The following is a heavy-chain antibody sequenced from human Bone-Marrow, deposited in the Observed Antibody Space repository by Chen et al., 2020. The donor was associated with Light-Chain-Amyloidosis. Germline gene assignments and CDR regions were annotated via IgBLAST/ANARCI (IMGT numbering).Heavy chain of an antibody. J-gene: IGHJ4*02. V-gene: IGHV5-51*01. CDR2: IYPDDSDD. CDR1: GYTFPNYW. D-gene: IGHD5-12*01. CDR3: ARRRDGYNFDD. Sequence: EVQLEQSGPEVKKPGESLKISCKGSGYTFPNYWIGWVRQMPGKGLEWMGVIYPDDSDDRYSPSFEGQVTISADKSITTAYLQWRSLKASDTAMYYCARRRDGYNFDDWGQGTLVTVSS.